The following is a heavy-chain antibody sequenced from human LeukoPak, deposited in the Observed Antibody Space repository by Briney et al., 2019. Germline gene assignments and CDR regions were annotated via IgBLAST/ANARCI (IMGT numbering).Heavy chain of an antibody. V-gene: IGHV1-46*01. CDR2: MNPSDGAT. D-gene: IGHD3-16*01. Sequence: ASVKVSCKASGYTFTANKMHWVRQAPGQGLEWMGIMNPSDGATRYAHKFQGRLTMTGDTSMSTVYMELNSLTSEGTAVYYCARDRSWASDYWGQGTLVTVSS. CDR3: ARDRSWASDY. J-gene: IGHJ4*02. CDR1: GYTFTANK.